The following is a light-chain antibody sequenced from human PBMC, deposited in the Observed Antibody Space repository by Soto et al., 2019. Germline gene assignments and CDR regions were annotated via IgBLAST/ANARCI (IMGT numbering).Light chain of an antibody. CDR2: GAS. CDR3: QQYNIWRSIT. CDR1: QSIGSSY. V-gene: IGKV3-20*01. Sequence: EVVLTQSPGTLSLSPGERATLSCRASQSIGSSYLAWYQQKPGQAPRLLIYGASSRATGIPDRFSGGGSGTDFTLTISSLQSEDFAVYYCQQYNIWRSITFGPGTRLEIK. J-gene: IGKJ5*01.